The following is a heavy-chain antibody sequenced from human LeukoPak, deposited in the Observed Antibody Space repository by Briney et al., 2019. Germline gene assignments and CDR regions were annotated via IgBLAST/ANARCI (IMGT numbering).Heavy chain of an antibody. CDR3: ARDRVEYSSSAGDY. CDR1: GGTFSSYA. D-gene: IGHD6-6*01. J-gene: IGHJ4*02. Sequence: SVKVSCKASGGTFSSYAISWVRQAPGQGLEWMGRIIPILGIANYAQKFQGRVTITADKSTGTAYMELSSLRSEDTAVYYCARDRVEYSSSAGDYWGQGTLVTVSS. V-gene: IGHV1-69*04. CDR2: IIPILGIA.